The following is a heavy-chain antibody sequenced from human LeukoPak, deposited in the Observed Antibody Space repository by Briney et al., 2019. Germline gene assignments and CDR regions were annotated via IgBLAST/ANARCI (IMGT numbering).Heavy chain of an antibody. CDR2: IKSKTDGGTT. J-gene: IGHJ4*02. CDR1: GFTFSSYS. D-gene: IGHD6-19*01. CDR3: TTVWYSSGWPFDY. V-gene: IGHV3-15*01. Sequence: GGSLRLSCAASGFTFSSYSMNWVRQAPGKGLEWVGRIKSKTDGGTTDYAAPVKGRFTISRDDSKNTLYLQMNSLKTEDTAVYYCTTVWYSSGWPFDYWGQGTLVTVSS.